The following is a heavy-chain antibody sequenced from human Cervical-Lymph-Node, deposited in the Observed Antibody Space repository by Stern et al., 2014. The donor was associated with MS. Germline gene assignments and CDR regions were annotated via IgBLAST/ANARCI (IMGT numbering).Heavy chain of an antibody. CDR3: ALDPQF. D-gene: IGHD5-24*01. Sequence: SGPTLVKPTQTLTLTCTFSGFSFNNRGVGLGRRPQSPGQALVWLALFYYNNVTSSSPSLRRLPTISVDTTKTLLLLIMANMDPVDTAAYYCALDPQFWGQGVRVTVSS. CDR1: GFSFNNRGVG. J-gene: IGHJ4*02. V-gene: IGHV2-5*01. CDR2: FYYNNVT.